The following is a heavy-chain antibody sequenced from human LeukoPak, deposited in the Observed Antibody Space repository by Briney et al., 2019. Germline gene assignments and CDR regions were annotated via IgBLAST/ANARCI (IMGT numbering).Heavy chain of an antibody. V-gene: IGHV3-30*18. CDR2: VSYDGSNK. D-gene: IGHD1-26*01. Sequence: GGSLRLSCAASGITFSGYAMSWVRQAPGKGLEWVAVVSYDGSNKYYADSVKGRFTISRDNSKNALYLQMNSLRAEDTAVYYCAKDLVGAPQFDYWGQGTLVTVSS. J-gene: IGHJ4*02. CDR1: GITFSGYA. CDR3: AKDLVGAPQFDY.